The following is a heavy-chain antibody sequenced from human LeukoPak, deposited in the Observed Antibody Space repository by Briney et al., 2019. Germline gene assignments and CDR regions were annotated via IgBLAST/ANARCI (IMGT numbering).Heavy chain of an antibody. CDR1: GFSFSNSG. CDR3: AKDKGLTSIDY. J-gene: IGHJ4*02. CDR2: IRSDGSSQ. Sequence: PGGSLRLSCAASGFSFSNSGMHWVRQAPGKGLEWVAFIRSDGSSQYYADSVKGRFTISRDNSKNTLYVQMNSLRAEDTAVYYCAKDKGLTSIDYWGQGTLVTVSS. V-gene: IGHV3-30*02. D-gene: IGHD3-9*01.